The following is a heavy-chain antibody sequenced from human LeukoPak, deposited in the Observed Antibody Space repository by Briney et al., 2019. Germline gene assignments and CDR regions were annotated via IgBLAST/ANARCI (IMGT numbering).Heavy chain of an antibody. Sequence: PGGSLRLSCAASGFTFSSYSMNWVRQAPGKGLEWVANIKQDGSEKYYVDSVKGRFTISRDNAKNSLYLQMNSLRAEDTAVYYCARDSSDSSGYYKPTFDYWGQGTLVTVSS. CDR1: GFTFSSYS. CDR3: ARDSSDSSGYYKPTFDY. D-gene: IGHD3-22*01. V-gene: IGHV3-7*01. J-gene: IGHJ4*02. CDR2: IKQDGSEK.